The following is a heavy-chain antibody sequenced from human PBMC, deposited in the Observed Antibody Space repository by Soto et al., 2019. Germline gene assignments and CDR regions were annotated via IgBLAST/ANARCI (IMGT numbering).Heavy chain of an antibody. J-gene: IGHJ4*01. CDR3: ARVLGNITGCYSMYIDY. CDR1: GASISSSNW. CDR2: IYHSGST. V-gene: IGHV4-4*02. Sequence: SETLSLTCAVSGASISSSNWWNWVRQPPGKGLEWIGEIYHSGSTNYNPSLKSPVTISVDKSNNQFSLKLSSVTAADTAIYYCARVLGNITGCYSMYIDYWGQGTLVTVTS. D-gene: IGHD2-2*02.